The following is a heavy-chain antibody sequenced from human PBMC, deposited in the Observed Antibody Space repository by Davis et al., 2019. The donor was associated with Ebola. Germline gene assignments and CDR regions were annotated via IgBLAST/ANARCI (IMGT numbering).Heavy chain of an antibody. CDR1: GFTFRNFC. CDR2: IKDDGSEK. CDR3: ASGQHDFWSAYYGY. V-gene: IGHV3-7*03. D-gene: IGHD3-3*01. J-gene: IGHJ4*02. Sequence: PGGSLRFSCAASGFTFRNFCMSWVRQAPGKGLEWVANIKDDGSEKYYVDSVKGRFTISRDNAKNSLYLQMNSLRAEDTAVYYCASGQHDFWSAYYGYWGQGTLVTVS.